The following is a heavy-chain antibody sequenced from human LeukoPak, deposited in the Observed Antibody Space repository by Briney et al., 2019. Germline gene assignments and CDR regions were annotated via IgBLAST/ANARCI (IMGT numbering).Heavy chain of an antibody. J-gene: IGHJ4*02. D-gene: IGHD3-9*01. Sequence: ASVKVSCKVSGYTLTELSMHWVRQAPGKGLELMGGFDPEDGETIYAQKFQGRVTMTEDTSTDTAYMELSSLRSEDTAVCYCATGDGLRYFDWLSQFDYWGRGTLVTVSS. CDR1: GYTLTELS. CDR3: ATGDGLRYFDWLSQFDY. V-gene: IGHV1-24*01. CDR2: FDPEDGET.